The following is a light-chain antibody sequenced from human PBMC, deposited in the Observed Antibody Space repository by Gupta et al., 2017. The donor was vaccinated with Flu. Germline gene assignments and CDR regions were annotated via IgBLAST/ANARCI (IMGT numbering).Light chain of an antibody. CDR3: VLYMGSVIWV. J-gene: IGLJ3*02. Sequence: QTVVTQEPSFSVSPGGTVTLTCGLSSGSVSTSYYPSWYQQTPGQAPRTLIYSTNTRSSGVPDRFSGSILGNKAALTITGAQADDESDYYCVLYMGSVIWVFVGGTKLTVL. CDR1: SGSVSTSYY. CDR2: STN. V-gene: IGLV8-61*01.